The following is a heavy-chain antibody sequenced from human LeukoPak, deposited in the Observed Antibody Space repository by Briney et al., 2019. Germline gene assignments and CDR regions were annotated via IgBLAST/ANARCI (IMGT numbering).Heavy chain of an antibody. J-gene: IGHJ4*02. Sequence: ASVKVSCKASGYTFTGYYMHWVRQAPGQGLEWMGGIIPIFVTANYAQKFQGRVTITADESTSTAYMELSSLRSEDTAVYYCARDLSGSFSGYSSGWSYFDYWGQGTLVTVSS. V-gene: IGHV1-69*13. D-gene: IGHD6-19*01. CDR2: IIPIFVTA. CDR3: ARDLSGSFSGYSSGWSYFDY. CDR1: GYTFTGYY.